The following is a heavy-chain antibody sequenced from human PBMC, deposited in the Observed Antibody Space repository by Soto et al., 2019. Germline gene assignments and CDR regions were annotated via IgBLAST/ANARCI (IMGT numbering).Heavy chain of an antibody. J-gene: IGHJ5*02. V-gene: IGHV4-59*01. CDR2: IYHSGST. D-gene: IGHD3-22*01. Sequence: PSETLSLTCTLSGGSISNYYWNWIRQPPGKGLEWIGYIYHSGSTNYNPSLKSRVTMSVDTSKNQFSLKLSSVTAADTAVYYCARLGYYYDSSGFTWGQGTLVTVSS. CDR3: ARLGYYYDSSGFT. CDR1: GGSISNYY.